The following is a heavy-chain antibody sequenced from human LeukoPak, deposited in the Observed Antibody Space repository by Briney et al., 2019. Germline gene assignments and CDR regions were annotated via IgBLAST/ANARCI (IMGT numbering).Heavy chain of an antibody. J-gene: IGHJ5*02. CDR1: GGSISSSSYY. Sequence: SETLSLTCTVSGGSISSSSYYWGWIRQPPGKGLEWTGSIYYSGSTYYNPSLKSRVTISVDTSKNQFSLKLSSVTAADTAVYYCARTTRFEDIAWFDPWGQGTLVIVSS. CDR2: IYYSGST. D-gene: IGHD3-16*01. V-gene: IGHV4-39*01. CDR3: ARTTRFEDIAWFDP.